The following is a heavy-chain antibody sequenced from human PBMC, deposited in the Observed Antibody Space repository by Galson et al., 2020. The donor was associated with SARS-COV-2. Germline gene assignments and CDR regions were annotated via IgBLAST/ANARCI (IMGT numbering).Heavy chain of an antibody. J-gene: IGHJ4*02. Sequence: GESLKISCAASGFTFSRYGISWVRQAPGKGLEWVSGISGSGDGTYYAASVKGRFTISRDNSQNTLFLQMNSLRAEDTAVYYCATRPYSSGFSFDYWGQGILVTVSS. CDR3: ATRPYSSGFSFDY. D-gene: IGHD3-22*01. V-gene: IGHV3-23*01. CDR1: GFTFSRYG. CDR2: ISGSGDGT.